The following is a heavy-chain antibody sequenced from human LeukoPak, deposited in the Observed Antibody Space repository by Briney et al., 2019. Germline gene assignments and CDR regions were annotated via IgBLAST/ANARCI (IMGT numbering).Heavy chain of an antibody. CDR3: ASSSTGWDYYDSSGYYAFDY. Sequence: SETLSLTCTVSGGSISSYYWSWIRQPSGKGLEWIGYIYYSGSTNYNPSLKSRVTISVDTSKNQFSLKLSSVTAADTAVYYCASSSTGWDYYDSSGYYAFDYWGQGTLVTVSS. CDR2: IYYSGST. D-gene: IGHD3-22*01. V-gene: IGHV4-59*08. J-gene: IGHJ4*02. CDR1: GGSISSYY.